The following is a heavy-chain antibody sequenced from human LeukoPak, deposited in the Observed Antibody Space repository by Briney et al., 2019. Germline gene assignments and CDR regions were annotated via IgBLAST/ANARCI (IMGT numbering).Heavy chain of an antibody. CDR3: AKDLVVVPAAIDY. CDR2: ISGSGGST. J-gene: IGHJ4*02. V-gene: IGHV3-23*01. D-gene: IGHD2-2*01. Sequence: GGSLRLSCAASGVTFSSYAMSGVRQAPGKGLEGVSAISGSGGSTYYADSVKGRFTISRDNSKNTLYLQMNSLRAEDTAVYYCAKDLVVVPAAIDYWGQGTLVTVSS. CDR1: GVTFSSYA.